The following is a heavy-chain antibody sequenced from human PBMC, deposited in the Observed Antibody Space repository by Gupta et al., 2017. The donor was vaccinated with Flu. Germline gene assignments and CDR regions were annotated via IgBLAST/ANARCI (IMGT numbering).Heavy chain of an antibody. CDR3: ARRGRGYSYGVDLGFER. Sequence: VQLQQSGAGLLKPSETLSLTCAVYGGSFSGYYWCWLRQPPGKGLEWIGEINHSGSTKYHPSLKSRVTISVDTSKNQFSRKLSSVTAADTAVYYCARRGRGYSYGVDLGFERWGRGTRVTVSS. J-gene: IGHJ2*01. CDR2: INHSGST. V-gene: IGHV4-34*01. D-gene: IGHD5-18*01. CDR1: GGSFSGYY.